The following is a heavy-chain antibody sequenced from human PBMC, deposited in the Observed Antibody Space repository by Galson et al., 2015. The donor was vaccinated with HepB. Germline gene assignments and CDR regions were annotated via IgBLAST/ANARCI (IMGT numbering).Heavy chain of an antibody. Sequence: SCKASGGTFSSYAISWVRQAPGQRLEWMGGIIPIFGTANYAQKFQGRVTITADESTSTAYMELSSLRSEDTAVYHCAREGGYCSSTSCRPTEAFDIWGQGTMVTVSS. J-gene: IGHJ3*02. CDR1: GGTFSSYA. V-gene: IGHV1-69*01. CDR2: IIPIFGTA. D-gene: IGHD2-2*01. CDR3: AREGGYCSSTSCRPTEAFDI.